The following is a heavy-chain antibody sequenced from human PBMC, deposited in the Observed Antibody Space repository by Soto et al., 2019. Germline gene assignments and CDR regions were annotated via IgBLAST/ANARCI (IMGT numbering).Heavy chain of an antibody. CDR3: AAVGGWVTDYYYYGMDV. J-gene: IGHJ6*02. Sequence: SVKVSCKASGFTFTSSAVQWVRQARGQRLEWIGWIVVGSGNTNYAQKFQERVTITRDMSTSTAYMELSSLRSEDTAVYYCAAVGGWVTDYYYYGMDVWGQGTTVTV. CDR2: IVVGSGNT. D-gene: IGHD2-21*02. CDR1: GFTFTSSA. V-gene: IGHV1-58*01.